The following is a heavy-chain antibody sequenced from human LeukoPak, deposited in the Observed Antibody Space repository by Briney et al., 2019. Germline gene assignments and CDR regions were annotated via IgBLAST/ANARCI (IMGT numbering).Heavy chain of an antibody. D-gene: IGHD3-22*01. CDR1: RFTFSRYS. Sequence: GGSLRLSCAASRFTFSRYSMNWVRQAPGKGLEWLSYISSSSSSIYYADSVKGRFTISRDNAKNSPYLQMNSLRDEDTAVYYCAGGHDYDSSGFFDYWGQGTLVTVSS. CDR2: ISSSSSSI. J-gene: IGHJ4*02. V-gene: IGHV3-48*02. CDR3: AGGHDYDSSGFFDY.